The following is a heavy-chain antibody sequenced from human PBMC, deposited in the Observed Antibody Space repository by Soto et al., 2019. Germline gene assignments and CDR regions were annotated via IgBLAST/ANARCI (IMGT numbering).Heavy chain of an antibody. CDR1: GYTLTELS. Sequence: ASVKVSCKVSGYTLTELSMHWVRQAPGKGLEWMGGFDPEDGETIYAQKFQGRVTMTEDTSTDTAYMELSSLRSEDTAVYYCAPPSSGWYQGGAFDIWGQGTMVTVSS. J-gene: IGHJ3*02. CDR3: APPSSGWYQGGAFDI. D-gene: IGHD6-19*01. CDR2: FDPEDGET. V-gene: IGHV1-24*01.